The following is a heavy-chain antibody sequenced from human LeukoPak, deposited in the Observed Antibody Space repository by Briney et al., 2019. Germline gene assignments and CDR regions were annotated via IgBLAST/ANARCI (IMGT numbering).Heavy chain of an antibody. CDR1: DFSFITYA. Sequence: GGSLRLSCAASDFSFITYAMSWVRQAPGKGLEWVSTISGGGDATYYADSVKGRFTISRDNSKNTLYLQMNSLRVEDTAVYYCASEEGGYSYGDAFDIWGQGTMVTVSS. CDR2: ISGGGDAT. J-gene: IGHJ3*02. D-gene: IGHD5-18*01. CDR3: ASEEGGYSYGDAFDI. V-gene: IGHV3-23*01.